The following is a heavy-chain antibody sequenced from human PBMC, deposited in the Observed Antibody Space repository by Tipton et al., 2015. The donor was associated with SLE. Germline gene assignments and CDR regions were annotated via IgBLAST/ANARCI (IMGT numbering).Heavy chain of an antibody. J-gene: IGHJ4*02. V-gene: IGHV3-23*01. CDR1: GFTFSSYA. CDR2: ISGSGGST. Sequence: SLRLSCAASGFTFSSYAMSWVRQAPGKGLEWVSAISGSGGSTYYADSVKGRFTISRDNSTNTLYLQMTSLRAEDTAMYYCAKDSGTGFFDYWGQGTLAPVSS. D-gene: IGHD3/OR15-3a*01. CDR3: AKDSGTGFFDY.